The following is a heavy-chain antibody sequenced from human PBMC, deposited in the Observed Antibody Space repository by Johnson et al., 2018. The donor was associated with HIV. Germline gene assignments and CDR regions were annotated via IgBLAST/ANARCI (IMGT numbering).Heavy chain of an antibody. CDR3: ARATYYYDTSGYLTRPRAFDV. J-gene: IGHJ3*01. CDR1: GFTFDDYG. CDR2: INWNGGST. Sequence: VQLVESGGGVVQPGGSLRLSCAASGFTFDDYGMSWVRQAPGKGLEWVSGINWNGGSTGYADSVKGRFTISRDNAKNSLYLEMNSLRAEDTALYYCARATYYYDTSGYLTRPRAFDVWGLGTMVTVSS. D-gene: IGHD3-22*01. V-gene: IGHV3-20*04.